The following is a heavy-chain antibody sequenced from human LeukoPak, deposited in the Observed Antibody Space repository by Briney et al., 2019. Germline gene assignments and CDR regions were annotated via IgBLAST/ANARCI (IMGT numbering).Heavy chain of an antibody. D-gene: IGHD6-13*01. CDR2: ISAYNGNT. J-gene: IGHJ6*03. CDR1: GYTFTSYG. V-gene: IGHV1-18*01. CDR3: ARDAVFGDSSSWLYYYYYYMDV. Sequence: ASVKVPCKASGYTFTSYGISWVRQAPGQGLEWMGWISAYNGNTNYAQKLQGRVTMTTDTSTSTAYMELRSLRSDDTAVYYCARDAVFGDSSSWLYYYYYYMDVWGKGTTVTVSS.